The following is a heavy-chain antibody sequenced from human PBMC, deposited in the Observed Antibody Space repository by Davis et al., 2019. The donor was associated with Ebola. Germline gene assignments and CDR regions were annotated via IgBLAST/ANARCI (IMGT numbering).Heavy chain of an antibody. J-gene: IGHJ4*02. D-gene: IGHD3-10*01. CDR1: GYTFTDYH. CDR3: GRDAWYTVRGIADYLDY. V-gene: IGHV1-46*01. Sequence: ASVKVSCKASGYTFTDYHMHWVRQAPGQGLEWMGIINPDDSSTSYSQNFQGRVTMTRDTSTSTVYMEMTSLRSEDMAVYYCGRDAWYTVRGIADYLDYWGQGALVTVSS. CDR2: INPDDSST.